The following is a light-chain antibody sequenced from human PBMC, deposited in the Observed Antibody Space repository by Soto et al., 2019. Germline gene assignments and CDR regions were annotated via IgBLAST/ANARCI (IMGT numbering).Light chain of an antibody. J-gene: IGKJ1*01. CDR2: KAS. CDR3: QQYSSYSWT. Sequence: DIQMTQSPSTLSASVGARVTITCRASQSISTWLAWYQQKPGEAPKLLIYKASSLESGVPSRFSGGGSGTEFTLTISSLQPDDFATYFCQQYSSYSWTFGQGTMVEVK. V-gene: IGKV1-5*03. CDR1: QSISTW.